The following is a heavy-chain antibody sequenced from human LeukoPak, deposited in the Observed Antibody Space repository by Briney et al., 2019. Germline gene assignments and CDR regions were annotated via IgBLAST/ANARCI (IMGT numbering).Heavy chain of an antibody. CDR3: AREISSWYRTEGRFDP. CDR2: IKQDGSEK. Sequence: GGSLTLSWAPSGLTFTNYWMTWVRQAPRKGLEWVANIKQDGSEKSCVSSVTGRFSISRDTAKNSLYLQMNSLRVEDTAVYYCAREISSWYRTEGRFDPWGQGTLVTVSS. CDR1: GLTFTNYW. D-gene: IGHD6-13*01. J-gene: IGHJ5*02. V-gene: IGHV3-7*01.